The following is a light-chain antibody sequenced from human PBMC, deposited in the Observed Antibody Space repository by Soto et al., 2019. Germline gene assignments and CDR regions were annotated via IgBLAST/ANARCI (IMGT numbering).Light chain of an antibody. CDR1: QDISNY. V-gene: IGKV1-33*01. CDR3: QQYDNLLPF. J-gene: IGKJ3*01. Sequence: DIPMTQSPSSLSASVGDRVTITCQASQDISNYLNWYQQKPGKAPKLLIYDASNLETGVPSRFSGSGSGTDFTFTISSLQPEDIATYYCQQYDNLLPFFGPGTKVDIK. CDR2: DAS.